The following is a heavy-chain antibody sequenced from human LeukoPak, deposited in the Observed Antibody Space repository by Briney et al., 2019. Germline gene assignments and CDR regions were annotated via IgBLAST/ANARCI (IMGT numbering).Heavy chain of an antibody. J-gene: IGHJ4*02. D-gene: IGHD3-22*01. CDR2: IYYSGST. CDR1: GGSISSYY. CDR3: ARVLHYYDSSGCFDY. Sequence: SETLSLTCTASGGSISSYYWSWIRQPPGKGLEWIGYIYYSGSTNYNPSLKSRVTISVDTSKNQFSLKLSSVTAADTAVYYCARVLHYYDSSGCFDYWGQGTLVTVSS. V-gene: IGHV4-59*01.